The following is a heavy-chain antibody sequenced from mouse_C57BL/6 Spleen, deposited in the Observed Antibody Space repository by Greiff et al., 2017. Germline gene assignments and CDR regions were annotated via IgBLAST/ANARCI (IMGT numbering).Heavy chain of an antibody. CDR1: GFTFSDYG. Sequence: EVKLMESGGGLVKPGGSLKLSCAASGFTFSDYGMHWVRQAPEKGLEWVAYISSGSSTIYYADTVKGRFTISRDNAKNTLFLQMTSLRSEDTAMYYCARILTAYWYFDVWGTGTTVTVSS. J-gene: IGHJ1*03. CDR3: ARILTAYWYFDV. D-gene: IGHD4-1*01. CDR2: ISSGSSTI. V-gene: IGHV5-17*01.